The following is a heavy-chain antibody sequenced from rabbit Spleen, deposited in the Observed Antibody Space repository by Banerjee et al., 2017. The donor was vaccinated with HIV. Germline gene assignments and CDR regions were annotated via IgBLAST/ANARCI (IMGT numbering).Heavy chain of an antibody. J-gene: IGHJ6*01. Sequence: QEQLEESGGDLVKPEGSLTLTCTASGFSFSSSYWICWVRQAPGKGLKWIGCIDSGSSGFTYFASWAKGRFTISKTSSTTVTLQMTSLTVADTATYFCARDTGSSFSSYGMDLWGPGTLVTVS. CDR2: IDSGSSGFT. CDR1: GFSFSSSYW. D-gene: IGHD8-1*01. CDR3: ARDTGSSFSSYGMDL. V-gene: IGHV1S45*01.